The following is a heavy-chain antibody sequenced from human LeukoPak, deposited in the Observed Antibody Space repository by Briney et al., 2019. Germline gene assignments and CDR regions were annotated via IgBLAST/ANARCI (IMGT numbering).Heavy chain of an antibody. D-gene: IGHD6-19*01. Sequence: GGSRRLSCAASGFTFSSYSMNWVRQAPGKGLEWVSSISSSSSYIYYADSVKGRFTISRDNAKNSLYLQMNSLRAEDTAVYYCASLSSGWYKDDYWGQGTLVTVSS. CDR2: ISSSSSYI. CDR3: ASLSSGWYKDDY. J-gene: IGHJ4*02. V-gene: IGHV3-21*01. CDR1: GFTFSSYS.